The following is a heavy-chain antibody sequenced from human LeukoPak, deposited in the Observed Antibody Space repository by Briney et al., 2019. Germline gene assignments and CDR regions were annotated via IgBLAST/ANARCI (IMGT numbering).Heavy chain of an antibody. CDR2: INHSGST. CDR3: PRHIVATIIAPHYGMDV. J-gene: IGHJ6*02. Sequence: LSETLSLTCAVYGGSFSGYYWSWIRQPPGKGLEWIGEINHSGSTNYNPSLKSRVTISVDTSKNQFSLKLSSVTAADTAVYYRPRHIVATIIAPHYGMDVWGQGTTVTVSS. CDR1: GGSFSGYY. V-gene: IGHV4-34*01. D-gene: IGHD5-12*01.